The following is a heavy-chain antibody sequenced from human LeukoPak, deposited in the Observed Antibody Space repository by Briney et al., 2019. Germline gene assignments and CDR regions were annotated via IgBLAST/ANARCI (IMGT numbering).Heavy chain of an antibody. D-gene: IGHD6-13*01. J-gene: IGHJ3*02. CDR2: IYYSGST. CDR1: GGSISSYY. CDR3: ARVGYSSSLNAFDI. Sequence: SETLSLTCTVSGGSISSYYWSWIRQPPGKGLEWIGYIYYSGSTNYNPSLKSRVTISVDTSKNQFSLKLGSVTAADTAVYYCARVGYSSSLNAFDIWGQGTMVTVSS. V-gene: IGHV4-59*01.